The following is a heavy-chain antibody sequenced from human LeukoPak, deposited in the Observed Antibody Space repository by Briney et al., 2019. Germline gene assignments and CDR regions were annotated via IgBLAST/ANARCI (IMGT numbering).Heavy chain of an antibody. D-gene: IGHD3-10*01. CDR2: RYYSGDT. V-gene: IGHV4-59*01. Sequence: SETLSLACTVSGGSITTYYWNWIRQPPGKGLEWIGHRYYSGDTNYNPSLKSRVAISVDTSKNQFSLEVNSVTAADTAVYFCVGDQSLLGEAIWSQGTMVTVSS. J-gene: IGHJ3*02. CDR1: GGSITTYY. CDR3: VGDQSLLGEAI.